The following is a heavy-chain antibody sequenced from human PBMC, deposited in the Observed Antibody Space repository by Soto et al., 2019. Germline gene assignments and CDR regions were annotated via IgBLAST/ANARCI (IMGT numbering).Heavy chain of an antibody. Sequence: QLQLQESGPGLVKPSETLSLTCTVSGGSISSSSYYWGWIRQPPGQGLEWIGSIYYSGSTYYNPSLKSRVTISVDTSKNQFALKLSSVTAADTAVYYCARRVVVAGSNWFDPWGQGTLVTVSS. V-gene: IGHV4-39*01. CDR1: GGSISSSSYY. CDR2: IYYSGST. J-gene: IGHJ5*02. CDR3: ARRVVVAGSNWFDP. D-gene: IGHD6-19*01.